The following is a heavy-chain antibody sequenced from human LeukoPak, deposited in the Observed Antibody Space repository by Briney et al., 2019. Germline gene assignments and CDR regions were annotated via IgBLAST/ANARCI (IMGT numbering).Heavy chain of an antibody. D-gene: IGHD3-10*01. CDR1: GGSISSSNW. CDR2: IYHSGST. Sequence: PSETLSLTCAVSGGSISSSNWWSWVRQPPGKGLEWIGEIYHSGSTNYNPSLKSRVTISVDTSKNQFSLKLSSVTAADTAVYYCARGPYFRYYYGSGSLHYYYYMDVWGKGTTVTVSS. CDR3: ARGPYFRYYYGSGSLHYYYYMDV. J-gene: IGHJ6*03. V-gene: IGHV4-4*02.